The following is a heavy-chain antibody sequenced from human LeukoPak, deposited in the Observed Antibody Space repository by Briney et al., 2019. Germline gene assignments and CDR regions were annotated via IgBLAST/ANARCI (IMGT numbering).Heavy chain of an antibody. CDR1: GYTFTAYY. CDR3: ARASIVAGIATD. J-gene: IGHJ4*02. V-gene: IGHV1-2*02. CDR2: INPISGGT. D-gene: IGHD6-19*01. Sequence: ASVKVSCKASGYTFTAYYMRWVRQAPGQGLEWMGWINPISGGTNSAQKFQGRVTMTRDTSISTAYMELSRLRSDDTAVYYCARASIVAGIATDWGQGTLVTVSS.